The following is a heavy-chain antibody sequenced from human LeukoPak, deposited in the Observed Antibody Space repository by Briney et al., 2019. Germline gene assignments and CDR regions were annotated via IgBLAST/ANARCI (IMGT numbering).Heavy chain of an antibody. D-gene: IGHD2-15*01. Sequence: ASVKVSCKVSGYTLTELSMHWVRQAPGKGLEWMGGFDPEDGETIYAQKFQGRVTMTEDTSTDTAYMELSSLRSEDTAVYYCAKAGAHGVVAAYIDFLSIDYWGQGTLVTVSS. CDR2: FDPEDGET. V-gene: IGHV1-24*01. CDR1: GYTLTELS. CDR3: AKAGAHGVVAAYIDFLSIDY. J-gene: IGHJ4*02.